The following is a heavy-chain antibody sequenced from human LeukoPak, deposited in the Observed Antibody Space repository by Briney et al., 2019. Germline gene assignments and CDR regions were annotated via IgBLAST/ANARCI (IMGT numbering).Heavy chain of an antibody. V-gene: IGHV4-4*07. CDR2: IYTSGST. J-gene: IGHJ5*02. CDR1: GGSISSYY. D-gene: IGHD3-3*02. CDR3: ARDFPRYHLARDGSNWFDP. Sequence: PSETLSLTCTVSGGSISSYYWSWIRQPAGKGLEWIGRIYTSGSTNYNPSLKSRVTMSVDTSKNQFSLKLSSVTAADTAVYYYARDFPRYHLARDGSNWFDPWGQGTLVTVSS.